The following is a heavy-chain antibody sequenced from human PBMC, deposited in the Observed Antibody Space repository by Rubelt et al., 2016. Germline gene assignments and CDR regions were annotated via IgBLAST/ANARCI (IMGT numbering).Heavy chain of an antibody. CDR1: GYTFSDHG. J-gene: IGHJ4*02. V-gene: IGHV7-4-1*02. Sequence: QVQLVQSGSELKQPGASVKVFCKASGYTFSDHGLNRVRQAPGQGLEWMGWINTNTGKPTYAQGFTGRFVFSLDTLVSTTFLQISSLKPEDTAVYYCARGVSNDYWGQGTLVTVSS. CDR2: INTNTGKP. CDR3: ARGVSNDY.